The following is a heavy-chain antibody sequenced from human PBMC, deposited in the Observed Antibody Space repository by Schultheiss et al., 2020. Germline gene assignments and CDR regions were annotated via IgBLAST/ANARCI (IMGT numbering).Heavy chain of an antibody. CDR3: ARGASIAAAGTDRQTYYYYGMDV. CDR1: GFTFSTYW. J-gene: IGHJ6*02. Sequence: GGSLRLSCAASGFTFSTYWMHWVRQATGKGLEWVSAIGTAGDTYYPGSVKGRFTISRENVKNSLYLQMNSLRAGDTAVYYCARGASIAAAGTDRQTYYYYGMDVWGQGTTVTVSS. D-gene: IGHD6-13*01. CDR2: IGTAGDT. V-gene: IGHV3-13*01.